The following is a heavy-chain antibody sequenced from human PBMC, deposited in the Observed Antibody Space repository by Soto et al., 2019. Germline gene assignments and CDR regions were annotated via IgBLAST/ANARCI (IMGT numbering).Heavy chain of an antibody. CDR2: ISYDGSNK. J-gene: IGHJ3*02. CDR3: AKEGLDAFDI. Sequence: GGSLRLSCVASGFTFSSFGMHWVRQAPGKGLEWVAAISYDGSNKYYADSVKGRFTISRDNSKNTLFLQMNSLRAEDTAVYYCAKEGLDAFDIWGQGTMVTVSS. CDR1: GFTFSSFG. V-gene: IGHV3-30*18.